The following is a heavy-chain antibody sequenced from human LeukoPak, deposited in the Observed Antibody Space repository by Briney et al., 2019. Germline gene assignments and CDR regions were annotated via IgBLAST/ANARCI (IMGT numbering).Heavy chain of an antibody. D-gene: IGHD3-10*01. CDR2: MNPNSGNT. CDR3: ARAGQLLWFGGDNWFDP. V-gene: IGHV1-8*02. CDR1: GYTFTSYG. Sequence: ASVKVSCKASGYTFTSYGISWVRQATGQGLEWMGWMNPNSGNTGYAQKFQGRVTMTRNTSISTAYMELSSLRSEDTAVYYCARAGQLLWFGGDNWFDPWGQGTLVTVSS. J-gene: IGHJ5*02.